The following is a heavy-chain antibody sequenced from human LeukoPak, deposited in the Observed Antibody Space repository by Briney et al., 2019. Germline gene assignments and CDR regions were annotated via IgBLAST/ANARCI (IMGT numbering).Heavy chain of an antibody. CDR2: ITSSGTYI. D-gene: IGHD3-9*01. V-gene: IGHV3-21*04. Sequence: GGSLRLSCAASGFTFSNYNVNWVRQAPGKTMEWVSSITSSGTYIFYADSVRGRFTISRDNAKNSLYLQMNSLRAEDTAVYYCAREIRYFDWQLGFFDPWGQGTLVTVSS. CDR3: AREIRYFDWQLGFFDP. CDR1: GFTFSNYN. J-gene: IGHJ5*02.